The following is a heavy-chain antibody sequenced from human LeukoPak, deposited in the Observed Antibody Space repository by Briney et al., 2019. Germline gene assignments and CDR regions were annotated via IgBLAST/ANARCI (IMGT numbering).Heavy chain of an antibody. J-gene: IGHJ4*02. Sequence: GGSLRLSCAASGFTFSNYAMNWVRQAPGKGLEWVSAIVGSGGSTYYAESVKGRFTISRDNSKNTLYLQMNSLRVEDTAVYYCAKDTSTIAVAGTCFDYWGQGTLVTVSS. CDR1: GFTFSNYA. V-gene: IGHV3-23*01. CDR2: IVGSGGST. D-gene: IGHD6-19*01. CDR3: AKDTSTIAVAGTCFDY.